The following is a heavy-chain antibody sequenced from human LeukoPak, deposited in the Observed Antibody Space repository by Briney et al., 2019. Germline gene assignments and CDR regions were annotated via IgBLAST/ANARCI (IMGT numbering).Heavy chain of an antibody. V-gene: IGHV4-34*01. J-gene: IGHJ6*02. D-gene: IGHD2-15*01. CDR1: GGSFSGYY. Sequence: PSETLSLTCAVYGGSFSGYYWGWIRQPPGKGLEWIGEINHSGSTNYNPSLKSRVTISVDTSKNQFSLKLSSVTAADTAVYYCARMRILLYYYYGMDVWGQGTTVTVSS. CDR2: INHSGST. CDR3: ARMRILLYYYYGMDV.